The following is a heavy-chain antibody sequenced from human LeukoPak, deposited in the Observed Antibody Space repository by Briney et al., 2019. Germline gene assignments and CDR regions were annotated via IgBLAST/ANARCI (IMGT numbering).Heavy chain of an antibody. Sequence: SETLSLTRTVSGGSITSGGYYWSWLRQHPGKGLEWIGYMYYSGSTYSNPSLKTRVTISVDTSKNQFSLKLSSVTAADTALYYCARANGVWYYFDYWGQGTLVTVSS. D-gene: IGHD7-27*01. CDR3: ARANGVWYYFDY. J-gene: IGHJ4*02. V-gene: IGHV4-31*03. CDR1: GGSITSGGYY. CDR2: MYYSGST.